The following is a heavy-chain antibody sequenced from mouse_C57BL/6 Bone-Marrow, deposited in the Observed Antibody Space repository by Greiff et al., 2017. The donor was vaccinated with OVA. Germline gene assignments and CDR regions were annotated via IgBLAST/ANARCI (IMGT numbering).Heavy chain of an antibody. CDR3: AKEDFYYSNYPWYFDV. J-gene: IGHJ1*03. CDR2: ISYDGSN. CDR1: GYSITSGYY. D-gene: IGHD2-5*01. Sequence: EVKLQESGPGLVKPSQSLSLTCSVTGYSITSGYYWNWIRQFPGNKLEWMGYISYDGSNNYNPSLKNRIPITRDTSKNQFFLKLNSVTTEDTATYYCAKEDFYYSNYPWYFDVWGTGTTVTVSS. V-gene: IGHV3-6*01.